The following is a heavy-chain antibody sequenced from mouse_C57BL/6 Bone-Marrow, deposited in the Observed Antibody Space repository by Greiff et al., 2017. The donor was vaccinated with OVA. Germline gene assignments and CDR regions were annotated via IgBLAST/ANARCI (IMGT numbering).Heavy chain of an antibody. Sequence: VQLQQSGPELVKPGASVKISCKASGYTFTDYYMNWVKQSHGKSLEWIGDINPNNGGTSYNQKFKGKATLTVDKSSSTAYMELRSLTSEDSAVYYCANGYYFYAMDYWGQGTSVTVSS. J-gene: IGHJ4*01. CDR3: ANGYYFYAMDY. CDR2: INPNNGGT. V-gene: IGHV1-26*01. CDR1: GYTFTDYY. D-gene: IGHD2-3*01.